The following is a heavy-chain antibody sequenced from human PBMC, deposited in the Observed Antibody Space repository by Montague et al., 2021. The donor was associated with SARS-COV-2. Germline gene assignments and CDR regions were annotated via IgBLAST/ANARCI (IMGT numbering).Heavy chain of an antibody. CDR2: IYYSGTT. Sequence: SETLSLTCTVSGGHYFWSWIRQPPGKGLEWIGYIYYSGTTKYNPSLESRVTISLDTSKNQLSLRLSSVTAADTAVYYCARIVVVTCSHFDLWGRGTLVTVSS. J-gene: IGHJ2*01. D-gene: IGHD3-22*01. CDR3: ARIVVVTCSHFDL. V-gene: IGHV4-59*01. CDR1: GGHYF.